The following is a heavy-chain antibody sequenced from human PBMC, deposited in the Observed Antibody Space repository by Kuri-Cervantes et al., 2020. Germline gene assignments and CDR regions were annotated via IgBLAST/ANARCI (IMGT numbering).Heavy chain of an antibody. D-gene: IGHD5-18*01. CDR3: AKSRGYTYGTAHY. Sequence: GESLKISCKGSGYSFSSYWVAWVRQMPGEGLEWMGIIDPTDSDTRYSPSFQGQVTISVDQATSTAYLQWISLKASDTAMYYCAKSRGYTYGTAHYWGQGTLVTVSS. CDR2: IDPTDSDT. J-gene: IGHJ4*02. CDR1: GYSFSSYW. V-gene: IGHV5-51*01.